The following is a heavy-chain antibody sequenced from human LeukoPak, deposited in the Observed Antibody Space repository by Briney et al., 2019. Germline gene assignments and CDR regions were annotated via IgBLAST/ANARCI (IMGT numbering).Heavy chain of an antibody. Sequence: KPAETLSLTCTVSGGSISSYYWSWIRQPAGKGLEWIGRIYTSGSSNYNPSLKSRVTMSVEKSKNHFFLQLRAGTAADTAVYYLARDVYRSMWYWFDPSGEGSLVSAS. CDR2: IYTSGSS. J-gene: IGHJ5*02. D-gene: IGHD6-13*01. CDR3: ARDVYRSMWYWFDP. CDR1: GGSISSYY. V-gene: IGHV4-4*07.